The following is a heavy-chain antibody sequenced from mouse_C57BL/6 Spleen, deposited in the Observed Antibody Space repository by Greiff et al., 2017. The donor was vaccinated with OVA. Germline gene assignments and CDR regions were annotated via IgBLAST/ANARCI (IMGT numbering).Heavy chain of an antibody. V-gene: IGHV5-17*01. J-gene: IGHJ4*01. D-gene: IGHD1-1*01. CDR1: GFTFSDYG. Sequence: EVNVVESGGGLVKPGGSLKLSCAASGFTFSDYGMHWVRQAPEKGLEWVAYISSGSSTIYYADTVKGRFTISRDNAKNTLFLQMTSLRSEDTAMYYCARNTGYAMDYWGQGTSVTVSS. CDR2: ISSGSSTI. CDR3: ARNTGYAMDY.